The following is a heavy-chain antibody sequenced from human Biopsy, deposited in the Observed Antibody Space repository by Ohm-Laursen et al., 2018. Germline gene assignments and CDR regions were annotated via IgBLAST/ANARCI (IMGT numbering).Heavy chain of an antibody. CDR1: GGSISNNNYY. Sequence: SDTLSLTCTASGGSISNNNYYWGWIRQPPGKGLEWIGSIFYRGSTHYKPSLKSRVNISVDTSKNHFSLKLNSVTAADTAVYYCARDYDTSGYYYVSWGQGTLVTVSS. J-gene: IGHJ5*02. CDR3: ARDYDTSGYYYVS. V-gene: IGHV4-39*02. D-gene: IGHD3-22*01. CDR2: IFYRGST.